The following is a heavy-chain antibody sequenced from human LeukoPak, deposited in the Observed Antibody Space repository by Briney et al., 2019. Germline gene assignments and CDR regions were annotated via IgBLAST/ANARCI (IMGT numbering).Heavy chain of an antibody. CDR3: ATVGVELWSSPFMGRGDWFDP. J-gene: IGHJ5*02. CDR1: GYTFATQW. CDR2: IYPDDSDT. Sequence: GESLKISCKASGYTFATQWIGWVRQLPGKGLEWMGIIYPDDSDTTYSPSFQGQATISADKSISTAYLQWDSLKASDTAMYYCATVGVELWSSPFMGRGDWFDPWGQGTLVTVSS. D-gene: IGHD3-10*01. V-gene: IGHV5-51*01.